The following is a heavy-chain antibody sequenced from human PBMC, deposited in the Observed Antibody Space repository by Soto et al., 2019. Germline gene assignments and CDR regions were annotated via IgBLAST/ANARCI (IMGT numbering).Heavy chain of an antibody. D-gene: IGHD6-19*01. V-gene: IGHV6-1*01. CDR1: GDSVSSNSAA. J-gene: IGHJ5*01. CDR2: TYYRSKWYN. Sequence: SQTLSLTCAISGDSVSSNSAAWNWIRTSPSRGLEWLGRTYYRSKWYNDYAISVKSRITINPDTSKNQFSLQLNSVTPEDTAVYYCARDEYTSGWYRFDPWGQGILVTVSS. CDR3: ARDEYTSGWYRFDP.